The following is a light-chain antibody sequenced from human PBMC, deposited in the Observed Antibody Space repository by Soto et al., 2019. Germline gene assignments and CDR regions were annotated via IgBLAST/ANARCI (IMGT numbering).Light chain of an antibody. CDR3: QQYNNWLTWT. V-gene: IGKV3-20*01. Sequence: EIGLTQSPGTLSLSPGERATLSCRASQNIYINSLAWYQQKPGQPPRLLIYGAATRASDVPDRFSGSGSGADFALTITRLEPEDFAVYYCQQYNNWLTWTFGQGTKVEIK. CDR2: GAA. J-gene: IGKJ1*01. CDR1: QNIYINS.